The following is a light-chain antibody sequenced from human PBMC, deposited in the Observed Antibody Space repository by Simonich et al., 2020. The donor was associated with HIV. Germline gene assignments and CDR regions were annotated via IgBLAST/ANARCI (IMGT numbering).Light chain of an antibody. V-gene: IGKV1D-13*01. CDR3: QQTYNTPPWT. CDR1: PGISSA. Sequence: AIQLTQSPSSLSASVGDRVTITCRARPGISSALVWYQQKPGKAPKVMIYDASTLESGVPSRFSGSGSGTDFTLTISSLQPEDFATYFCQQTYNTPPWTFGQGTKVEIK. CDR2: DAS. J-gene: IGKJ1*01.